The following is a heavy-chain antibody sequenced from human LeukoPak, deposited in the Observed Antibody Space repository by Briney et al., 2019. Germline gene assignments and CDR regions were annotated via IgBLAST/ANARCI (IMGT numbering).Heavy chain of an antibody. V-gene: IGHV1-8*03. CDR2: INPNTDDR. D-gene: IGHD6-25*01. J-gene: IGHJ4*02. CDR1: GYTFTSYH. CDR3: ARTTSFTASGYDY. Sequence: ASMNVSCKASGYTFTSYHINWVRPAPGQGLAGMGWINPNTDDRGYAQNFQGRLIITSDTSISTAYMELGSPRSEDTAVSLCARTTSFTASGYDYWGQGTLVTVSS.